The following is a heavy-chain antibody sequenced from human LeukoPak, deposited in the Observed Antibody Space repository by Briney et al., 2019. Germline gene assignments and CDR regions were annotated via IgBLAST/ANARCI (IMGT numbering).Heavy chain of an antibody. CDR2: IRSKGYGGTT. D-gene: IGHD3-16*01. Sequence: GGSLRLSCTASGFSLGDYAMSWVRQAPGKGLEWVGFIRSKGYGGTTEYAASVKGRFTISRDDSKSIAYLQMNSLKTEDTAVYYCTRPHGKGEVLPGYWGQGTMVTVSS. V-gene: IGHV3-49*04. J-gene: IGHJ4*02. CDR3: TRPHGKGEVLPGY. CDR1: GFSLGDYA.